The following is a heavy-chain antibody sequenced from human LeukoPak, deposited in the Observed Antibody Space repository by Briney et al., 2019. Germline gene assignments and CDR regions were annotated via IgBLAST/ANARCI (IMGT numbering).Heavy chain of an antibody. CDR3: ASPIVGATTIDY. J-gene: IGHJ4*02. V-gene: IGHV3-21*01. D-gene: IGHD1-26*01. Sequence: GGSLRLSCAASGFTFSSYAMTWVRQAPGKGLEWVSSISSSSSYIYYADSVKGRFTISRDNAKNSLYLQMNSLRAEDTAVYYCASPIVGATTIDYWGQGTLVTVSS. CDR2: ISSSSSYI. CDR1: GFTFSSYA.